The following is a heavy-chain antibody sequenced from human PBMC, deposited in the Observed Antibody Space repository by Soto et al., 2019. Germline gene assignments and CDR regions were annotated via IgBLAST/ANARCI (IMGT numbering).Heavy chain of an antibody. D-gene: IGHD3-16*01. CDR1: GYTFTSYY. CDR3: ERDTYLAPYTYGMDV. CDR2: INPSGGST. J-gene: IGHJ6*02. Sequence: ASVKGSCKASGYTFTSYYMHWVRQAPGQGLEWMGIINPSGGSTSYAQKFQGRVTMTRDTSTSTVYMELSSLRSEDTAVYYCERDTYLAPYTYGMDVWGQGTTVTVSS. V-gene: IGHV1-46*01.